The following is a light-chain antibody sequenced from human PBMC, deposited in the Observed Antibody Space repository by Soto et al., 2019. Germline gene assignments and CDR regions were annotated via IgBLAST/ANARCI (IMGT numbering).Light chain of an antibody. J-gene: IGLJ3*02. V-gene: IGLV2-14*01. CDR3: SSYTRTNTLV. CDR1: SDDVGGYDY. Sequence: QSALTQPASVSGSPGQSITISCTGSSDDVGGYDYVSWYQHHPGKAPKLMIYEVNNRPSGVSNRFSGSKSGNTASLTISGLQAEDEADYFCSSYTRTNTLVFGGGTKLTVL. CDR2: EVN.